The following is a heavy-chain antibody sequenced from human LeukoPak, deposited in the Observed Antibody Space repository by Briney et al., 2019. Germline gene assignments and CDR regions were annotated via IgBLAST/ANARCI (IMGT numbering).Heavy chain of an antibody. J-gene: IGHJ4*02. Sequence: GGSLRLSCAASGFTFTSFGMHWVRQAPGKGLEWVAFIRYDGSNKYYADSVKGRFTISRDNSKNTLYLQMNSLRVEDTAVYYCATLPYYYDSSGSYYFDYWGQGTLVTVSS. CDR3: ATLPYYYDSSGSYYFDY. V-gene: IGHV3-30*02. CDR1: GFTFTSFG. CDR2: IRYDGSNK. D-gene: IGHD3-22*01.